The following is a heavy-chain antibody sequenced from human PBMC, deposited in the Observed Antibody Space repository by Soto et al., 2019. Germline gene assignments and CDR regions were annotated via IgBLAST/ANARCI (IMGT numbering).Heavy chain of an antibody. D-gene: IGHD1-20*01. V-gene: IGHV1-18*01. CDR2: IRPDNGNR. J-gene: IGHJ1*01. CDR3: ARDTESNRYND. Sequence: ASVKVSCKTSGYTFSTSGISWVRLAPGQGLEWVGWIRPDNGNRKSAQRLQGRVTLTTDTSASTAYMELRGLTSDDTAMYYCARDTESNRYNDWGQGTLVTVSS. CDR1: GYTFSTSG.